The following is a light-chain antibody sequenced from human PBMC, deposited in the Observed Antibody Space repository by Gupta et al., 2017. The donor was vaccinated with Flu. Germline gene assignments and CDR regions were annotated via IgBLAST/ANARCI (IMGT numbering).Light chain of an antibody. CDR3: SSYAGTNNVI. V-gene: IGLV2-8*01. Sequence: QSALTQPPSASGSPGQSVTISCTGTSSDVGDYYYVSWYQQHPGKAPKLMIYEVSKRPSGVPDRFSGSKSGNTASLTVSGLQAEDEADYYCSSYAGTNNVIFGGGTKVTVL. CDR1: SSDVGDYYY. J-gene: IGLJ2*01. CDR2: EVS.